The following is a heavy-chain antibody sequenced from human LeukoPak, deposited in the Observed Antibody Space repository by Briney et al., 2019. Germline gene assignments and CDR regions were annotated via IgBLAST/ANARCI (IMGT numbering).Heavy chain of an antibody. CDR3: AKDRSYNSYFGY. CDR1: GFIFNDYA. V-gene: IGHV3-43D*04. Sequence: GGSLRLSCEASGFIFNDYAMHWVRRVPGKGLEWISLITWNGGHTYYADSVKGRFTISRDNIKNSLYLQMNSLRPEDTALYYCAKDRSYNSYFGYWGQGTLVTV. D-gene: IGHD5-24*01. J-gene: IGHJ4*02. CDR2: ITWNGGHT.